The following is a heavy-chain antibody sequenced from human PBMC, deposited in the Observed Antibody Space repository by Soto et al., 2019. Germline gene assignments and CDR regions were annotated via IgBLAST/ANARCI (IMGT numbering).Heavy chain of an antibody. CDR2: IAHSGST. J-gene: IGHJ2*01. CDR3: ARGLTREEPWYFGL. D-gene: IGHD2-2*01. V-gene: IGHV4-34*01. CDR1: NGSFSGYY. Sequence: QAQFQQWGAGLLKPSETLSLTCAVSNGSFSGYYGSWIRQPPGKGLEWIGEIAHSGSTNYSPSLKSRVTMSVDTSKNQFSLKLTSVTAADTAVYYCARGLTREEPWYFGLWGRGTLVTVSS.